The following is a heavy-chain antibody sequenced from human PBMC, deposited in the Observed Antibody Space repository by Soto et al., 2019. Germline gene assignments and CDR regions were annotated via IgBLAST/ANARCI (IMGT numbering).Heavy chain of an antibody. CDR3: ARPRGTANSAFDL. J-gene: IGHJ3*01. D-gene: IGHD2-21*02. CDR2: INPDGSWT. CDR1: GFTISRHW. Sequence: EVQLVESGGGLVQPGGSLRLSCVASGFTISRHWMHWVRQAPGKGLVGVSRINPDGSWTDYADFVEGRLTISRDNAKNTLYLQIDSLRPEDTAVYYCARPRGTANSAFDLWGPGTLVAVSS. V-gene: IGHV3-74*01.